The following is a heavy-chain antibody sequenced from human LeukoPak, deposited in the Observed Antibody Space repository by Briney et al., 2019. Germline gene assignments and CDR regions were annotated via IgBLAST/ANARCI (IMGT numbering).Heavy chain of an antibody. Sequence: PGGSLRLSCAASGFTVSSNHMSWVRQAPGKGLEWVSIIYGGGSTYYADSVRGRFTISRDNSKNTLYLQMNSLRAEDTAVYYCARDHQPAGVFDYWGQGTLVTVSS. CDR2: IYGGGST. CDR3: ARDHQPAGVFDY. J-gene: IGHJ4*02. V-gene: IGHV3-66*01. CDR1: GFTVSSNH. D-gene: IGHD7-27*01.